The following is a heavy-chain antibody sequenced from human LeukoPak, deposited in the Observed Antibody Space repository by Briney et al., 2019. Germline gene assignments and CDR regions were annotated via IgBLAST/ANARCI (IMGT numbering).Heavy chain of an antibody. J-gene: IGHJ6*02. CDR3: ARYYDSSGYYYYYGMDV. CDR2: IYYSGST. Sequence: SETLSLICTVSGGSISSSSYYWGWIRQPPGKRLEWFGSIYYSGSTYYNPSLKSRVTISVDTSKNQFSLKLSSVTAADTAVYYCARYYDSSGYYYYYGMDVWGQGTTVTVSS. CDR1: GGSISSSSYY. D-gene: IGHD3-22*01. V-gene: IGHV4-39*01.